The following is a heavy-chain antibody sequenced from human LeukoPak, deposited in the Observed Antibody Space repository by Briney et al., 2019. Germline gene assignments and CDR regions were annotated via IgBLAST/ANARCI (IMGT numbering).Heavy chain of an antibody. CDR1: GYTFTTYA. D-gene: IGHD2-15*01. CDR2: INTNTGNP. CDR3: AREVVVAATPFDY. Sequence: VASVKVSCKASGYTFTTYAMNWVRQAPGHGLEWMGWINTNTGNPTYAQGFTGRFVFSLDTSVSTAYLQISSLKAEDTAVYYCAREVVVAATPFDYWGQGTLVTVSS. J-gene: IGHJ4*02. V-gene: IGHV7-4-1*02.